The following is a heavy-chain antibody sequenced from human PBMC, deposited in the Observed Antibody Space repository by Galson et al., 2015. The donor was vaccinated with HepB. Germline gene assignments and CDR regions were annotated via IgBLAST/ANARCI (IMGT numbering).Heavy chain of an antibody. CDR1: GYTFTGYY. D-gene: IGHD2-2*01. CDR3: ARELRDGYCSNTSCRNWFDP. V-gene: IGHV1-2*04. Sequence: SVKVSRKASGYTFTGYYMHWVRQAPGQGLEWMGWINPNSGGTNYAQKFQGWVTMTRDTSISTAYMELSRLRSDDTAVYYCARELRDGYCSNTSCRNWFDPWGQGTLVTVSS. J-gene: IGHJ5*02. CDR2: INPNSGGT.